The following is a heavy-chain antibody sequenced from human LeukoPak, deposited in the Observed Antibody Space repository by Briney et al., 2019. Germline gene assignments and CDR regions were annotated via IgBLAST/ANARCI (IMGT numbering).Heavy chain of an antibody. CDR2: ISGSGGMT. D-gene: IGHD1-26*01. J-gene: IGHJ4*02. CDR3: AKRITVGATGYYFDF. Sequence: GGSLRLSCAASGFTFSSYAMSWVRQAPGKGLEWVSTISGSGGMTYYADSVKGRFTISRNNSKNTLYLQMNSLRAEDTAVYYCAKRITVGATGYYFDFWGRGTLATVSS. CDR1: GFTFSSYA. V-gene: IGHV3-23*01.